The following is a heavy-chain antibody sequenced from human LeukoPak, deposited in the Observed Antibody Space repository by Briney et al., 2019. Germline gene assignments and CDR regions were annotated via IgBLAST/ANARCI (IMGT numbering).Heavy chain of an antibody. CDR1: GFSFSSLA. CDR2: ITGSGGNT. D-gene: IGHD6-19*01. CDR3: AKGGIAVSSSYFDY. Sequence: GGSLRLSCAASGFSFSSLAMSWVRQTPGKGLEWVSAITGSGGNTYYADSVKGRFTISRDNSKNTLYLQMNSLRAEDTAVYYCAKGGIAVSSSYFDYWGQGTLVTVSS. V-gene: IGHV3-23*01. J-gene: IGHJ4*02.